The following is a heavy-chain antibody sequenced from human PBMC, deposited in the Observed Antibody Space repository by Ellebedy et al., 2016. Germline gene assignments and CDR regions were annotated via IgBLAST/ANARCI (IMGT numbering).Heavy chain of an antibody. CDR1: GGSFSGYY. CDR2: INHSGST. J-gene: IGHJ6*03. CDR3: ARGWGYYYMDV. V-gene: IGHV4-34*01. D-gene: IGHD1-26*01. Sequence: SETLSLTXAVYGGSFSGYYWSWIRQPPGKGLEWIGEINHSGSTNYNPSLKSRVTISVDTSKNQFSLKLSSVTAADTAVYYCARGWGYYYMDVWGKGTTVTVSS.